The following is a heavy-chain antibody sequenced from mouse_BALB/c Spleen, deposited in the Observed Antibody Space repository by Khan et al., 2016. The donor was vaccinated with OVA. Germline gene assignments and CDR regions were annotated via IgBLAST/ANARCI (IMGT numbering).Heavy chain of an antibody. CDR2: ISYSGNT. CDR1: GYSITNDYA. CDR3: ARIYGGDFDY. V-gene: IGHV3-2*02. D-gene: IGHD1-1*02. Sequence: EVQLEESGPGLVKPSQSLSLTCTVTGYSITNDYAWNWIRQFPGNKLEWMGYISYSGNTKYNPSLKSRISITRDTSKNPFFLQLNSVTIEDTATYYCARIYGGDFDYWGQGTTLTVSS. J-gene: IGHJ2*01.